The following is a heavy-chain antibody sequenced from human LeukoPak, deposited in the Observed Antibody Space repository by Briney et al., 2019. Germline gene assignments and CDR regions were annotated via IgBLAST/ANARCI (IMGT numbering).Heavy chain of an antibody. D-gene: IGHD4-23*01. CDR3: ARDYGGSSPFDY. CDR2: ISSSGSTI. Sequence: QAGGSLRLACAASGFTLSSYEMHWVRQAPGKGLEWVSYISSSGSTIYYAASVKGRFTISRDNAKNSLYLQMNSLRAEDTAVYYCARDYGGSSPFDYWGQGTLVTVSS. V-gene: IGHV3-48*03. J-gene: IGHJ4*02. CDR1: GFTLSSYE.